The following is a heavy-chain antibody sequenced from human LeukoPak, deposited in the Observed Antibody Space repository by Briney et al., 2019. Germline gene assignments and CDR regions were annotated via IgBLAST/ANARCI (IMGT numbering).Heavy chain of an antibody. V-gene: IGHV3-7*01. Sequence: GGSLRLSCVASGFTFTSYGMHWFRQAPGKGLEWVANIGKDGSGKNYVDSVKGRFTISRDNAKNSLYLQMNSLRVEDTAVYYCARDLDYYAIDYWGQGALVTVSS. CDR3: ARDLDYYAIDY. CDR1: GFTFTSYG. CDR2: IGKDGSGK. J-gene: IGHJ4*02. D-gene: IGHD3-22*01.